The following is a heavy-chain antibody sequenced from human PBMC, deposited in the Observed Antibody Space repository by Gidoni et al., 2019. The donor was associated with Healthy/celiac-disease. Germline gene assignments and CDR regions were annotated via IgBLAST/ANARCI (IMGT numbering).Heavy chain of an antibody. V-gene: IGHV3-33*01. Sequence: VKLSESVGGVVEPGRSLSLACAASGLNFRGYCLDWVSPAPGKGLEWVAVRWYGGSNKYYADSVKGRITISRDNSKNTLYLQMNSLRAEDAAVYYCARDNIVVVPAAIYYYGMDVWGQGTTVTVSS. CDR1: GLNFRGYC. J-gene: IGHJ6*02. CDR3: ARDNIVVVPAAIYYYGMDV. D-gene: IGHD2-2*01. CDR2: RWYGGSNK.